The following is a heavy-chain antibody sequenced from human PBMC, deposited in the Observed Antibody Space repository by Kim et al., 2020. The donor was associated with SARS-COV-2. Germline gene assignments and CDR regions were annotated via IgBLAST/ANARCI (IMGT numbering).Heavy chain of an antibody. CDR1: AFTFGDYA. D-gene: IGHD2-2*01. J-gene: IGHJ5*02. CDR2: IRSKAYGGTP. V-gene: IGHV3-49*04. Sequence: GGSLRLSCTGSAFTFGDYAVSWVRQAPGKGLEWIGFIRSKAYGGTPEYAASVRGRFTISRDDSKRTAYLQMSSLKTDDTALYYCTRGIVVPGPWGQGTLV. CDR3: TRGIVVPGP.